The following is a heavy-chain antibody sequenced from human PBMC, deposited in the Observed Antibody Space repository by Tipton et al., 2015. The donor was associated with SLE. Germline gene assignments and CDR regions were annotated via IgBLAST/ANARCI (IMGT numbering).Heavy chain of an antibody. V-gene: IGHV3-9*01. Sequence: RSLRLSCAASGFTFDDYAMHWVRQAPGKGLEWVSSISWTSNSIAHADSVRGRFTISRDNAKNSLYLQMNSLRAEDTALYYCVKDSSGSYSSFFDYWGQGTLVTVSS. J-gene: IGHJ4*02. CDR1: GFTFDDYA. CDR3: VKDSSGSYSSFFDY. CDR2: ISWTSNSI. D-gene: IGHD3-10*01.